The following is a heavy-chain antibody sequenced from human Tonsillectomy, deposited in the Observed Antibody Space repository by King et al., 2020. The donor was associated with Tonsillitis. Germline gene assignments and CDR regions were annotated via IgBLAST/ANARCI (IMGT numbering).Heavy chain of an antibody. Sequence: VQLVESGGGLVQPGRSLRLSCAASGFTFDDYAMHWVRQAPGKGLEWVSGINWNSGSIGYADSVKGRFTISRDNAKNSLYLQMNSLRGEDTALYYCAKVETHNWELLGAGGFDIWGQGTMVTVSS. V-gene: IGHV3-9*01. CDR3: AKVETHNWELLGAGGFDI. D-gene: IGHD1-26*01. J-gene: IGHJ3*02. CDR2: INWNSGSI. CDR1: GFTFDDYA.